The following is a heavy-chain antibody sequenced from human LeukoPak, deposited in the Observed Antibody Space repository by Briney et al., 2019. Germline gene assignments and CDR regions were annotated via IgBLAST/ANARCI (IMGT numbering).Heavy chain of an antibody. CDR1: GYSISSDFY. V-gene: IGHV4-38-2*02. CDR2: RYHSGST. Sequence: PSETLSLTCTVSGYSISSDFYWGWIRQPPGKGLEWIGSRYHSGSTYYNPSLKSRVTISIDTSKNQFSLKLSSVTAADTAVYYCARVRQLGGYFDYWGQGTLVTVSS. J-gene: IGHJ4*02. D-gene: IGHD3-16*01. CDR3: ARVRQLGGYFDY.